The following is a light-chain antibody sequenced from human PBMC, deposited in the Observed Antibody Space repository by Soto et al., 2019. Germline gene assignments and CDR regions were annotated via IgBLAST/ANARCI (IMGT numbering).Light chain of an antibody. CDR2: GAS. CDR1: QSVSSRY. V-gene: IGKV3-20*01. J-gene: IGKJ4*01. Sequence: EIVLTQSPGTLSSSPGERATLSCRASQSVSSRYLAWYQQKPGQAPRLLIYGASSRATGIPDRFSGSGSGTDFTLTISRLEPEDFAVSYYQQYGSSPPLTFGGGTQVESK. CDR3: QQYGSSPPLT.